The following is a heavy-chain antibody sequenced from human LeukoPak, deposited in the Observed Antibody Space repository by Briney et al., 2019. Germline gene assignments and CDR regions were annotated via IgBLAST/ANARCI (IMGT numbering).Heavy chain of an antibody. J-gene: IGHJ3*02. CDR2: ISYDGSNK. CDR1: GFTFSSYA. V-gene: IGHV3-30*14. CDR3: ARDLYYDSSGYREAFDI. Sequence: HPGGSLRLSCAASGFTFSSYAMHWVRQAPGKGLEWVAVISYDGSNKYYADSVKGRFTISRDNPKNTLYLQMNSLRAEDTAVYYCARDLYYDSSGYREAFDIWGQGTMVTVSS. D-gene: IGHD3-22*01.